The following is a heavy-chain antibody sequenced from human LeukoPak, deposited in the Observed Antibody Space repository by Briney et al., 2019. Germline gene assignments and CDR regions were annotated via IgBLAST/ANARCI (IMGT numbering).Heavy chain of an antibody. J-gene: IGHJ6*03. D-gene: IGHD1-26*01. V-gene: IGHV3-69-1*01. CDR1: GFSFSAYN. CDR2: ITSNS. Sequence: AGGSLRLSCAASGFSFSAYNMNWVRQAPGKEMEWISSITSNSAVRGRFTISRDNAENSLYLQMNSLRAEDAAVYYCARDPYSGGYYQYYYYFMDVWGQGTTVTVSS. CDR3: ARDPYSGGYYQYYYYFMDV.